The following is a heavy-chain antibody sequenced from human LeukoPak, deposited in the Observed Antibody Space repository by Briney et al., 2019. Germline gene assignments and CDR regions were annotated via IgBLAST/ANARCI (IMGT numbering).Heavy chain of an antibody. CDR3: ARGLRQLVRSWHY. CDR2: IYYSGRT. J-gene: IGHJ4*02. D-gene: IGHD6-6*01. V-gene: IGHV4-39*01. Sequence: SETLSLTCTVSGGSISSGGYYWGWIRQPPGKGLEWIGSIYYSGRTYYNPSLKSRVTISGDTSKNQFSLKLSSVAAADTAVYYCARGLRQLVRSWHYWGQGTLVTVSS. CDR1: GGSISSGGYY.